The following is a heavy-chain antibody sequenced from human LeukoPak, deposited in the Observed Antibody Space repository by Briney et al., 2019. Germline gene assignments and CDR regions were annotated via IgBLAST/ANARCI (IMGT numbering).Heavy chain of an antibody. CDR2: ISSSSSYI. Sequence: GGSLRLSCAASGFTFSSYSMNWVRQAPGKGLDWVSSISSSSSYIYYADSVKGRFTIPRDNAKNSLYLQMNSLRAEDTAVYYCARDRDIVVVPAARNAFDIWGQGTMVTVSS. CDR3: ARDRDIVVVPAARNAFDI. D-gene: IGHD2-2*01. V-gene: IGHV3-21*01. J-gene: IGHJ3*02. CDR1: GFTFSSYS.